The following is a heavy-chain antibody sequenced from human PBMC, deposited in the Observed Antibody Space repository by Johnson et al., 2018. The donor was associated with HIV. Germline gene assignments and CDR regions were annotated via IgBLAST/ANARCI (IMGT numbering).Heavy chain of an antibody. CDR2: IYSGGST. Sequence: VQLVESGGGLVKPGGSLRLSCAASGFTFSSYAMSWVRQAPGKGLEWVSVIYSGGSTYYADSVKGRFTISRDNSKNTLYLQMNSLRAEDTAVYYCARVGSSGWYEMDAFDIWGQGTMVTVSS. CDR1: GFTFSSYA. CDR3: ARVGSSGWYEMDAFDI. V-gene: IGHV3-66*01. D-gene: IGHD6-19*01. J-gene: IGHJ3*02.